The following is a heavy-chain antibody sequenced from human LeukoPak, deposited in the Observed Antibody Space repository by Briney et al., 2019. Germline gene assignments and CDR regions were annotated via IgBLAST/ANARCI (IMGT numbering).Heavy chain of an antibody. J-gene: IGHJ4*02. CDR1: GGSITSSSYY. V-gene: IGHV4-39*07. CDR2: IYYTGGT. CDR3: ARAHYDFWSGPPFDY. Sequence: PSETLSLTCSVSGGSITSSSYYWGWIRQPPEKGLEWIGSIYYTGGTFYSPSLKSRVTISVDTSKNQFSLKLSSVTAADTAVYYCARAHYDFWSGPPFDYWGQGTLVTVSS. D-gene: IGHD3-3*01.